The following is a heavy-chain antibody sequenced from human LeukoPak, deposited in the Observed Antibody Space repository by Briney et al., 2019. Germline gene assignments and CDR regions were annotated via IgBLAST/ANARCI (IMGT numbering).Heavy chain of an antibody. V-gene: IGHV4-59*11. CDR1: GGSISSHY. Sequence: PSETLSLTCTVSGGSISSHYWSWIRQPPGKGLEWIGYIYYSGSTNYNPSLKSRVTISVDTSKNQFSLKLSSVTAADTAVYYCARALLWFGELPNNWFDPWGQGTLVTVSS. CDR3: ARALLWFGELPNNWFDP. D-gene: IGHD3-10*01. CDR2: IYYSGST. J-gene: IGHJ5*02.